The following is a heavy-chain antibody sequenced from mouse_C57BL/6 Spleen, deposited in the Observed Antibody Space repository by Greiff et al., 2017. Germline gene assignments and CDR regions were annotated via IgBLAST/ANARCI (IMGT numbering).Heavy chain of an antibody. CDR3: ARKGGLRRYYFDY. Sequence: QVQLQQPGAELVRPGTSVKLSCKASGYTFTSYWMHWVKQRPGQGLEWIGVIDPSDSYTNYNQKFKGKATLTVDTSSSTAYMQLSSPTSEDSAVYYCARKGGLRRYYFDYWGQGTTLTVSS. V-gene: IGHV1-59*01. J-gene: IGHJ2*01. D-gene: IGHD2-2*01. CDR2: IDPSDSYT. CDR1: GYTFTSYW.